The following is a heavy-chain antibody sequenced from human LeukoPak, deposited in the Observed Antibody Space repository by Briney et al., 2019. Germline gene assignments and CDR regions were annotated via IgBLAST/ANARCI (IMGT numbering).Heavy chain of an antibody. V-gene: IGHV1-8*01. CDR1: GYTFTSYD. CDR2: MNPNSGNT. J-gene: IGHJ4*02. Sequence: RASVKVSCKASGYTFTSYDINWVRQATGQGLEWMGWMNPNSGNTGYAQKFQGRVTMTRNTSISTAYMELSSLRSEDTAVYYCARDLKKCSSTSCLGGYFDYWGQGTLVTVSS. CDR3: ARDLKKCSSTSCLGGYFDY. D-gene: IGHD2-2*01.